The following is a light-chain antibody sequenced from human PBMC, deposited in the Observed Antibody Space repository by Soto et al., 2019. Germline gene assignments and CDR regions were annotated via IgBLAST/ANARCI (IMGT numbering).Light chain of an antibody. J-gene: IGKJ5*01. CDR2: RAS. CDR3: QQYGSSPIT. Sequence: EIVLTQSPATLSLSPGERATLSCRASQSVSSYLAWYQQKPGQAPRLLIYRASIRATGIPDRFTGSGSGTDFTLTISRLEPEDFAVYYCQQYGSSPITFGQGTRLEIK. V-gene: IGKV3-20*01. CDR1: QSVSSY.